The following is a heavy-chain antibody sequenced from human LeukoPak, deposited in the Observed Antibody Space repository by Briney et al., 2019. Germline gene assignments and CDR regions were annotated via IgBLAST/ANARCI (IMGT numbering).Heavy chain of an antibody. CDR1: GGSISSYY. Sequence: PSETLSLTCTVSGGSISSYYWSWIRQPPGKGLEWIGYIYYSGSTNYNPSLKSRVTTSVDTSKNQFSLKLSSVAAADTAVYYCARVRRWLPLYYFDYWGQGTLVTVSS. CDR2: IYYSGST. CDR3: ARVRRWLPLYYFDY. J-gene: IGHJ4*02. V-gene: IGHV4-59*01. D-gene: IGHD5-24*01.